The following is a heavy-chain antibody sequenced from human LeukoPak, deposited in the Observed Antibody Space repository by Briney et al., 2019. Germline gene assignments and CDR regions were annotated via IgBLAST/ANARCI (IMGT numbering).Heavy chain of an antibody. CDR3: TRDFLHVYYYDSSGYVRGAFDI. D-gene: IGHD3-22*01. Sequence: ASVKVSCKASGYTFTGYYMHWVRQAPGQGLEWMGWINPNSGGTNFAQKFQGRVTMTRDTSISAVYMELSRLRSDDTAVYYCTRDFLHVYYYDSSGYVRGAFDIWGQGTMVTVSS. J-gene: IGHJ3*02. CDR1: GYTFTGYY. CDR2: INPNSGGT. V-gene: IGHV1-2*02.